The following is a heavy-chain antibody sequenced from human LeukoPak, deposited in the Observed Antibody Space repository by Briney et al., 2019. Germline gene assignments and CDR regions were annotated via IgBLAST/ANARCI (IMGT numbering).Heavy chain of an antibody. V-gene: IGHV4-4*02. CDR1: GGSINNY. CDR2: IHHNGGT. D-gene: IGHD3-16*01. Sequence: SETLSLTCTVSGGSINNYWSWVRQPPGKGLEWIGQIHHNGGTNYSPSLKSRLTMSIDKSENQFSLYLNSVTAADTAVYYCARHGGFHFDSWGQGALVTVSP. CDR3: ARHGGFHFDS. J-gene: IGHJ4*02.